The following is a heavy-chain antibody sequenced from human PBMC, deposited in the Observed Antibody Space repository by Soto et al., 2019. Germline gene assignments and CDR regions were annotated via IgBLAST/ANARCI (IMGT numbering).Heavy chain of an antibody. CDR1: GCTFSIYA. J-gene: IGHJ3*02. CDR3: ATQVRGVIIRTPDAFDI. D-gene: IGHD3-10*01. Sequence: SVKLSCKAEGCTFSIYAISWVRQAPGKGLEWMGGIIPIFGTANYAQKFQGRVTITADESTSTAYMELSSLRSEDTAVYYCATQVRGVIIRTPDAFDIWGQGTMVTVSS. V-gene: IGHV1-69*13. CDR2: IIPIFGTA.